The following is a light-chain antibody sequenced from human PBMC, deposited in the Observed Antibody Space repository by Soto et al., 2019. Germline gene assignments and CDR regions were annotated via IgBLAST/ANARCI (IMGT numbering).Light chain of an antibody. CDR2: EVN. Sequence: QSALTQPASVSGSPGQSVTISCTGASSDVGGYDYVSWYQQHPGKAPKLILYEVNNRPSGVSNHFSGSKSGNTASLIISGLQADDEADYYSSSYSTTSTLVFGSGTKVTV. CDR3: SSYSTTSTLV. J-gene: IGLJ1*01. V-gene: IGLV2-14*01. CDR1: SSDVGGYDY.